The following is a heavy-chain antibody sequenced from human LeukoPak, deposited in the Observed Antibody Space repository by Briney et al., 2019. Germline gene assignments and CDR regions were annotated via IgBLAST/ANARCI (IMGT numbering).Heavy chain of an antibody. CDR1: GGSSSGYY. V-gene: IGHV4-34*01. D-gene: IGHD6-13*01. Sequence: PSETLSLTCAVYGGSSSGYYWSWIRQPPGKGLEWIGEINHSGSTNYNPSLKSRVTISVDTSKNQFSLKLSSVTAADTAVYYCARDSSHQKSWFDPWGQGTLVTVSS. J-gene: IGHJ5*02. CDR3: ARDSSHQKSWFDP. CDR2: INHSGST.